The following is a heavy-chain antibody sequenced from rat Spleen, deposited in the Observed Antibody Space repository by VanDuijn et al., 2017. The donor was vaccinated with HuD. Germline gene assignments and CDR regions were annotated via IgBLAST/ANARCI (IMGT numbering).Heavy chain of an antibody. CDR1: GFTFSNHD. CDR2: IIYDDSRT. D-gene: IGHD1-2*01. CDR3: TTRPYYSSLNWFPY. Sequence: EVQLVESGGGLVQPGRSLKLSCAASGFTFSNHDMAWVRQAPKKGLEWVATIIYDDSRTYYRDSVKGRFTVSRDNAKTTLYLRMDSLRSEDTATYYCTTRPYYSSLNWFPYWGQGTLVTVSS. J-gene: IGHJ3*01. V-gene: IGHV5-7*01.